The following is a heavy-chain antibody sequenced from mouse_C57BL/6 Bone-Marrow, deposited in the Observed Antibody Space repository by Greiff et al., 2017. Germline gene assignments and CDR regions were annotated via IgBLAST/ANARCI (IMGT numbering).Heavy chain of an antibody. CDR2: IDPSDSST. V-gene: IGHV1-59*01. CDR3: ASRGGLGLGYFDY. J-gene: IGHJ2*01. CDR1: GYTFTSYW. D-gene: IGHD4-1*01. Sequence: VQLQQPGAELVRPGTSVKLSCKASGYTFTSYWMHWVKQRPGQGLEWIGVIDPSDSSTNYNQKFKGQATLTVDTSSSPAYMRRSSQTSEDSAVYYCASRGGLGLGYFDYWGKGTTLTVSS.